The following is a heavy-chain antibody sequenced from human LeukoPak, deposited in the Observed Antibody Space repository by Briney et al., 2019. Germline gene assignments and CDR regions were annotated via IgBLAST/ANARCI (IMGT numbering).Heavy chain of an antibody. V-gene: IGHV3-48*01. CDR1: GFTFSNAW. CDR3: ARTQTYSYMDV. Sequence: PGGSLRLSCAASGFTFSNAWMSWVRQAPGKGLEWLSYISPSSSMISYADSVKGRFTISRDNAKNSLSLQMNSLRAEDTAVYYCARTQTYSYMDVWGKGTTLTVSS. CDR2: ISPSSSMI. J-gene: IGHJ6*03.